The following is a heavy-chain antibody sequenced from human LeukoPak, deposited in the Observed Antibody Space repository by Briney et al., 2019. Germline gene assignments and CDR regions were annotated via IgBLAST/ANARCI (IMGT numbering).Heavy chain of an antibody. Sequence: SETLSLTCTVSGGSISSYYWSWIRQPPGKGLEWIGYIYYSGSTNYNPSLKSRVTISVDTSKNQFSLKLSSVTAADTAVYYCARVIYSSSWYNPSRYNWFDPWGQGTLVTVSS. V-gene: IGHV4-59*12. D-gene: IGHD6-13*01. CDR1: GGSISSYY. CDR3: ARVIYSSSWYNPSRYNWFDP. CDR2: IYYSGST. J-gene: IGHJ5*02.